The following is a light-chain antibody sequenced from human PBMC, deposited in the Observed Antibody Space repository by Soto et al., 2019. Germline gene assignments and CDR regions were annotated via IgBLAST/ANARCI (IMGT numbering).Light chain of an antibody. CDR2: DVS. Sequence: SALTQPASVSGSPGQSIAISCTGTSSDVGYSNYVSWYQQLPGKAPKLMIYDVSDRPSGVSNRFSGSKSGSTASLTISGLQAEDEADYYCSSYTSSSLYVFGTGTKLTVL. CDR1: SSDVGYSNY. V-gene: IGLV2-14*01. CDR3: SSYTSSSLYV. J-gene: IGLJ1*01.